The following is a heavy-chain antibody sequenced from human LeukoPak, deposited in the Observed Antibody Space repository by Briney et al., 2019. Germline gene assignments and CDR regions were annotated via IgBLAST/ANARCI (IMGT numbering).Heavy chain of an antibody. J-gene: IGHJ3*02. V-gene: IGHV5-51*01. CDR3: ALVCGVLISPPNAFDI. CDR1: GSSFSSYW. CDR2: IYPGDSNT. D-gene: IGHD2-8*01. Sequence: GESLKISCKGSGSSFSSYWIGLVRQLPGKRLEWIGIIYPGDSNTKYNPSFQGQVTISANKSITTATLQWSSRKASDTAMYYCALVCGVLISPPNAFDIWGQGTMVTVSS.